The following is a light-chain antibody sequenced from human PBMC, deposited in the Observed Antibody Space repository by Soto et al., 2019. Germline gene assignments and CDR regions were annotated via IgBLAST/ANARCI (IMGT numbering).Light chain of an antibody. CDR2: DAS. J-gene: IGKJ1*01. CDR3: QQRSNWPPT. Sequence: EIVLTQSPATLSLSPGERATLSCRASQSVSSYLAWYQQKPGQAPRLLIYDASNRATGIPARFSGSGSGTDFTLTISSLDPEDLAVYYCQQRSNWPPTFGQGTKVEIK. V-gene: IGKV3-11*01. CDR1: QSVSSY.